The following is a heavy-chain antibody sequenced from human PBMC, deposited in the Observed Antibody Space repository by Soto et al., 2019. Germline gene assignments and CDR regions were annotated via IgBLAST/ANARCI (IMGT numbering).Heavy chain of an antibody. V-gene: IGHV3-11*03. Sequence: GGSLRLSCAASGFTFSDYYMSWIRQPPGKGLEWVSYISSSSSSTNYADSVKGRFTISRDNAKNSLYLQMNSLRAEDTAVYYCASSLVGATKGRDAFDIWGQGTMVTVSS. D-gene: IGHD1-26*01. CDR1: GFTFSDYY. J-gene: IGHJ3*02. CDR3: ASSLVGATKGRDAFDI. CDR2: ISSSSSST.